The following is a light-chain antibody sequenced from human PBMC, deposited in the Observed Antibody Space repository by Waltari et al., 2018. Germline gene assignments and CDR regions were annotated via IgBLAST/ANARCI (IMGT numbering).Light chain of an antibody. CDR3: SAWDTSLSAVL. CDR2: ENI. V-gene: IGLV1-40*01. CDR1: RSNIGAGYY. Sequence: QSVLTQPPSTSGAPGQRITISCTGTRSNIGAGYYVSWYQQFPGTAPKLLIYENINRPSGVSDRFSGSKSGTSASLTITGLQSEDEADYYCSAWDTSLSAVLFGGGTRLTVL. J-gene: IGLJ2*01.